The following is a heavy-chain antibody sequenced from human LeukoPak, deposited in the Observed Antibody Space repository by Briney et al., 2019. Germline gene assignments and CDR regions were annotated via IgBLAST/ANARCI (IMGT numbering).Heavy chain of an antibody. CDR2: IKQDGSEK. V-gene: IGHV3-7*01. CDR1: GFTFSNYW. J-gene: IGHJ4*02. Sequence: GGSLRLSCAASGFTFSNYWMSWVRQAPGKGLEWVADIKQDGSEKYYVDSVKGRFTISRDNAKNSLYLQMSSLGAEDTAVYYCARAGIIDFDYWGQGTLVTVSS. CDR3: ARAGIIDFDY.